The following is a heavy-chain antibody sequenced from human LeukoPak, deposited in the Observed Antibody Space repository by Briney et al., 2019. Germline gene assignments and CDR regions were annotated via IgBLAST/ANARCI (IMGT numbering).Heavy chain of an antibody. J-gene: IGHJ4*02. D-gene: IGHD1-26*01. CDR3: ARSALSSGSLYYFEY. CDR1: GYNFNTYW. CDR2: IYPGDSDT. V-gene: IGHV5-51*01. Sequence: GESLKISCTGSGYNFNTYWIGWVRQMPGKGLEWMGVIYPGDSDTRYSPSFQGQVTISADKSISTAYLQWSSLKASDTAIYYCARSALSSGSLYYFEYWGQGTLVTVSS.